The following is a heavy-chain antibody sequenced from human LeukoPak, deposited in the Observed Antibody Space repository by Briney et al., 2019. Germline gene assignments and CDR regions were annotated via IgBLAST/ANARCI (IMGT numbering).Heavy chain of an antibody. Sequence: GGSLRLSCAASGFTFSSYWMHWVRQAPGKGLVWVSRINTDGSSTSYADSVKGRFTISRDNAKNTLYLQMNSLRAEDTAVYYCARAGYCSGGSCYPDAFDIWGQGTMVTVSS. J-gene: IGHJ3*02. CDR2: INTDGSST. CDR3: ARAGYCSGGSCYPDAFDI. V-gene: IGHV3-74*01. CDR1: GFTFSSYW. D-gene: IGHD2-15*01.